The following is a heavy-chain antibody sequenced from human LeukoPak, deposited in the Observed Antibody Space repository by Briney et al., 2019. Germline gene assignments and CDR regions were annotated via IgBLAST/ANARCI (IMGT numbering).Heavy chain of an antibody. Sequence: SSVKVPCKASGGTFSSYAISWVRQAPGQGLEWMGGIIPIFGTANYAQKFQGRVTITADKSTSTAYMELSSLRSEDTAVYYCARDGGYCSGGSCYSYAFDIWGQGTMVTVSS. CDR3: ARDGGYCSGGSCYSYAFDI. J-gene: IGHJ3*02. D-gene: IGHD2-15*01. V-gene: IGHV1-69*06. CDR2: IIPIFGTA. CDR1: GGTFSSYA.